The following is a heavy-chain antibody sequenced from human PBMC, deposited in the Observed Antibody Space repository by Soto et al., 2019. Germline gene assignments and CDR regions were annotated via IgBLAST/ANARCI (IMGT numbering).Heavy chain of an antibody. CDR2: INTGSTTI. CDR1: GFTFSTYS. V-gene: IGHV3-48*02. D-gene: IGHD2-21*02. J-gene: IGHJ4*02. Sequence: VQLVESGGGLVQPGGSLRLSCAGSGFTFSTYSMNWVRQAPGKGLEWVSYINTGSTTIYYADSVKGRFTISRDNAKNSLYLQMNSLRDEDTAMYYCARGVVVVTGATQENFDHWGQGTLVTVSS. CDR3: ARGVVVVTGATQENFDH.